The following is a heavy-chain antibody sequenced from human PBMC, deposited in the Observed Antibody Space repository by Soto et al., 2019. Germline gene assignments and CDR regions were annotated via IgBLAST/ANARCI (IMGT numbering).Heavy chain of an antibody. J-gene: IGHJ4*02. V-gene: IGHV1-18*01. CDR3: ARTIYSSGWYYFDY. Sequence: ASVKVSCKASGYTFTSYGISWLRRAPGQGLEWLGWISTFKGNTKYAQMFQGRVTVTTDTSTNTVNMELRSLRSDDTATYYCARTIYSSGWYYFDYWGQGTPVTVYS. CDR2: ISTFKGNT. D-gene: IGHD6-19*01. CDR1: GYTFTSYG.